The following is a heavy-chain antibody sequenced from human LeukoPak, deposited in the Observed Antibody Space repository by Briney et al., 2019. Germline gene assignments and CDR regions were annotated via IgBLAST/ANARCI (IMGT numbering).Heavy chain of an antibody. J-gene: IGHJ4*02. CDR3: ARTRDGYNFGPFDC. CDR2: ISSNSSHT. D-gene: IGHD5-24*01. V-gene: IGHV3-21*01. CDR1: GFTFSSYR. Sequence: GGSLRLSCAASGFTFSSYRMKWVRQAPGKGQEWVSLISSNSSHTYNADSVKGRFTISRDNAKNSLYLEMNSLRVEDTAVYYCARTRDGYNFGPFDCWGQGTLVTVSS.